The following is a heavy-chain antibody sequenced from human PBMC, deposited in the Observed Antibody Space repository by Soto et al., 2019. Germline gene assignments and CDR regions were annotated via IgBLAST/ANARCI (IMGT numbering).Heavy chain of an antibody. J-gene: IGHJ5*02. V-gene: IGHV4-59*08. Sequence: QVQLQESGPGLVKPSATLSLTCTVSGGSISSYYWSWIRHPPGKGLEWIGYIYYSGSTNYNPSLKSRVTISVDTSKNQFSLKLSSVTAADTAVYYCARHAIAAAGNNWFDPWGQGTLVTVSS. CDR1: GGSISSYY. D-gene: IGHD6-13*01. CDR2: IYYSGST. CDR3: ARHAIAAAGNNWFDP.